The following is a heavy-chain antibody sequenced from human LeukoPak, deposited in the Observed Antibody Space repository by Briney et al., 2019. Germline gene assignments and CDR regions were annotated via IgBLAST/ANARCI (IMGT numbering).Heavy chain of an antibody. CDR3: ATSQGSWPDYFDY. Sequence: PGGSLRLSCAASGFTFNIYSMNWVRQAPGKGLEWVSRITSSSHYIYYADSVKGRFTISRDNAKNSLYLDMSSLRADDTAVYYCATSQGSWPDYFDYWGQGTLVTVSS. J-gene: IGHJ4*02. D-gene: IGHD6-13*01. CDR2: ITSSSHYI. V-gene: IGHV3-21*01. CDR1: GFTFNIYS.